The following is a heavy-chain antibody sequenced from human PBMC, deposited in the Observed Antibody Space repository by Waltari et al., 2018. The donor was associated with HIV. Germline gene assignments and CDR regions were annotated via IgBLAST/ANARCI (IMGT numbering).Heavy chain of an antibody. Sequence: QVQLVESGGGVVQPGRSLRLSFAASGFTFSSFAMHWVRQAPGKGLEWVAVIAYDGSEKYYGDSVKGRFTISRDNSKNTLYLQMNSLRVEDTAVYYCARGRGGPDYWGQGTLVTVSS. D-gene: IGHD3-10*01. CDR2: IAYDGSEK. J-gene: IGHJ4*02. CDR1: GFTFSSFA. V-gene: IGHV3-30*01. CDR3: ARGRGGPDY.